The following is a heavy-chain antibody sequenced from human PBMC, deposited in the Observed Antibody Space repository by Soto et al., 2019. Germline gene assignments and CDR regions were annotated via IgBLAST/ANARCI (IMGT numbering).Heavy chain of an antibody. J-gene: IGHJ6*02. CDR3: ARLNGYCISTNCHGYYGMDV. CDR2: INHSGST. CDR1: GGSFSSYY. V-gene: IGHV4-34*01. Sequence: SETLSLTCAAYGGSFSSYYWSWIRQPPGKGLEWIGEINHSGSTNYNPSLKSRVTISVDTSKNQFSLKLSSVTAADTAVYYCARLNGYCISTNCHGYYGMDVWGQGTTVT. D-gene: IGHD2-2*03.